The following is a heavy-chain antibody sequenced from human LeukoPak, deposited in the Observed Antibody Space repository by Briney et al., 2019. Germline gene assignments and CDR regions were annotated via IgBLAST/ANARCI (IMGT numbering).Heavy chain of an antibody. D-gene: IGHD2-2*01. CDR1: GYTFTTYA. V-gene: IGHV1-3*01. CDR2: INAGNGDT. Sequence: ASVKVSCKASGYTFTTYAMHWVRQAPGQRPEWMGWINAGNGDTKYSQKFQGRVTITRDTSASTAYMELSNLRSEDTGVYYCARGRYCTTTSCLNWFDPWGQGTLVTVSS. CDR3: ARGRYCTTTSCLNWFDP. J-gene: IGHJ5*02.